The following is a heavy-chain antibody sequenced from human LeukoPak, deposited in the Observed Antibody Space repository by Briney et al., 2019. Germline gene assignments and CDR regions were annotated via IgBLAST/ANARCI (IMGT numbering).Heavy chain of an antibody. CDR3: AKGRDTYQYGMDV. Sequence: PGGSLRLSCAASGFTFSSYAMQWVRQAPGKGLEWVAFILHGGSNKYYADSVKGGFTISRDNSKNTLYLQMNSLTAEDTAVYYCAKGRDTYQYGMDVWGQGTTVTVSS. V-gene: IGHV3-30*02. CDR1: GFTFSSYA. CDR2: ILHGGSNK. J-gene: IGHJ6*02.